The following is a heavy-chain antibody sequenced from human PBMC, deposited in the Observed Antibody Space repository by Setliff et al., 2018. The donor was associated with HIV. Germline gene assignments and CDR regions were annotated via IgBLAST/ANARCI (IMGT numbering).Heavy chain of an antibody. CDR1: GYNFIDYN. CDR3: ARVGLSAVPFPTVY. J-gene: IGHJ4*02. CDR2: ISAYDGDA. Sequence: ASVKVSCKASGYNFIDYNFIWVRQAPGQRPEWMGWISAYDGDAKYAQKLHNRLSMTADTSTTTAYMDLRGLTSDDTGVYYCARVGLSAVPFPTVYWGQGTLVTVSS. D-gene: IGHD4-4*01. V-gene: IGHV1-18*04.